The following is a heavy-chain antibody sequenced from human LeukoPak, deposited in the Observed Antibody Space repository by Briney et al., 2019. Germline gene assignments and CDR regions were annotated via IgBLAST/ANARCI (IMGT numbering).Heavy chain of an antibody. CDR1: GYTFTGYY. V-gene: IGHV1-2*02. CDR3: ARDHGTDGTTFTLNFDC. D-gene: IGHD1-1*01. CDR2: INPNNGAT. J-gene: IGHJ4*02. Sequence: ASVKVSCKASGYTFTGYYMHWVRQAPGQGLEWMGWINPNNGATKYAQKFQGGVTLTTDTSLTTVFMELTWLTSDDTATYYCARDHGTDGTTFTLNFDCWGQGTLVTVSS.